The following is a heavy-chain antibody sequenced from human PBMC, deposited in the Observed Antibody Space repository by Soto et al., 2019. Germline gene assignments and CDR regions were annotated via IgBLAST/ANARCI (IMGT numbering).Heavy chain of an antibody. D-gene: IGHD3-22*01. J-gene: IGHJ5*02. CDR1: GYTFTSYG. CDR2: ISAYNGNT. Sequence: SVKVSCKASGYTFTSYGISWVRQAPGQGLEWMGWISAYNGNTNYAQKLQGRVTMTTDTSTSTAYMELRSLRSDDTAVYYCARDSPRQFYYDSSGYHHEWFDPWGQGTLVTVS. CDR3: ARDSPRQFYYDSSGYHHEWFDP. V-gene: IGHV1-18*01.